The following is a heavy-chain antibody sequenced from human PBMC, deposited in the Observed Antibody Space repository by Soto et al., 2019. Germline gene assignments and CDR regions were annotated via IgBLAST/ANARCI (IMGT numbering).Heavy chain of an antibody. D-gene: IGHD1-1*01. Sequence: QVQLMESGGGVVQPGRSLRLSCAASGSTFCSYDMHWVRQAPGKGLEWVAVISYDGSNKYYADSVKGRFTISRDNSKNTLYLLMNSLRAEDTAVYYCAREGSWNPGVDGYYYSYYGLDVWGQGTTVTVSS. V-gene: IGHV3-30-3*01. CDR3: AREGSWNPGVDGYYYSYYGLDV. J-gene: IGHJ6*02. CDR2: ISYDGSNK. CDR1: GSTFCSYD.